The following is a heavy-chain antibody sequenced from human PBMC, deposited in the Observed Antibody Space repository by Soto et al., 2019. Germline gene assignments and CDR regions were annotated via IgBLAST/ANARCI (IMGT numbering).Heavy chain of an antibody. J-gene: IGHJ5*02. CDR1: GYTFTSYG. Sequence: ASVKVSCKASGYTFTSYGISWVRQAPGQGLEWMGWISAYNGNTNYAQKLQGRVTMTTDTSTSTAYMELRSLRSDDTAVYYCARDGHVLLSGGPTDSWFDPWGQGTLVTVSS. D-gene: IGHD3-10*01. CDR3: ARDGHVLLSGGPTDSWFDP. CDR2: ISAYNGNT. V-gene: IGHV1-18*04.